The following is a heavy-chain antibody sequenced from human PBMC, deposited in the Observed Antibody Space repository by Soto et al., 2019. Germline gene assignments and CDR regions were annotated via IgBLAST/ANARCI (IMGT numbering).Heavy chain of an antibody. CDR3: ARGPGGGGY. CDR2: IYSGGYT. Sequence: EVQLVESGGGLIQPGGSLRLSCAVSGFTVSNNYMSWVRQAPGKGLEGVSVIYSGGYTAYGDSVKGRFTISRDNSKNTLTFQRKGRGADDPRGVSGARGPGGGGYWGQGTLVTVSS. J-gene: IGHJ4*02. D-gene: IGHD7-27*01. V-gene: IGHV3-53*01. CDR1: GFTVSNNY.